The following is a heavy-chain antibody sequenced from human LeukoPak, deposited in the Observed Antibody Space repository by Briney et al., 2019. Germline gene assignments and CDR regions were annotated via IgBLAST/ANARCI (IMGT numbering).Heavy chain of an antibody. D-gene: IGHD3-22*01. CDR1: GFSFRNYG. V-gene: IGHV3-30*03. Sequence: GGSLRLSCAASGFSFRNYGMHWVRQTPGKGLEWVAVISFDGSEKYYGGSVKGRFTISRDNSKITLYLQMNSLRAEDTAVYYCARVGYYYDSQWGADYWGQGTLVTVSS. CDR2: ISFDGSEK. J-gene: IGHJ4*02. CDR3: ARVGYYYDSQWGADY.